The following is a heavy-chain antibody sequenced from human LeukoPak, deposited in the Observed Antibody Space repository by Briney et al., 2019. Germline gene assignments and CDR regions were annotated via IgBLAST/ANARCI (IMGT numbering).Heavy chain of an antibody. J-gene: IGHJ4*02. CDR1: GFTFSSYA. CDR2: ISGSGGST. Sequence: GGSLRLSCAASGFTFSSYAMSWVRQAPGKGLEWVSAISGSGGSTYYADSVKGRFTISRDNAKNSLYLQMNSLRAEDTAVYYCARDPGNGIFGVVDYWGQGTLVTVSS. CDR3: ARDPGNGIFGVVDY. V-gene: IGHV3-23*01. D-gene: IGHD3-3*01.